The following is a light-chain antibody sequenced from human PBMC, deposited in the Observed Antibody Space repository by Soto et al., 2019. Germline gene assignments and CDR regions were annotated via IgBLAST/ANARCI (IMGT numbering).Light chain of an antibody. Sequence: QSALPQPASVSGSPGQSITISGSGTTNDVVGYNYVSWYQQHPGKAPKLLIYGVTDRPSGVSSRFSGSKSGNAASLTISGLQAEDEGDYYCSSYTSSYTWVFGGGTKVTVL. CDR3: SSYTSSYTWV. V-gene: IGLV2-14*03. J-gene: IGLJ3*02. CDR1: TNDVVGYNY. CDR2: GVT.